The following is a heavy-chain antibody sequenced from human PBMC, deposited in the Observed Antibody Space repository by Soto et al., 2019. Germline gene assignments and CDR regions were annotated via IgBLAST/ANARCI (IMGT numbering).Heavy chain of an antibody. CDR2: IIPIFGTA. CDR3: ARGGRIAALALEGDIFDP. CDR1: GGTFSSYA. Sequence: SVKVSCKASGGTFSSYAISWVRQAPGQGLEWMGGIIPIFGTANYAQKFQGRVTITADKSTSTAYMELSSLRSEDTAVYYCARGGRIAALALEGDIFDPSGQGTLAT. V-gene: IGHV1-69*06. J-gene: IGHJ5*02. D-gene: IGHD6-6*01.